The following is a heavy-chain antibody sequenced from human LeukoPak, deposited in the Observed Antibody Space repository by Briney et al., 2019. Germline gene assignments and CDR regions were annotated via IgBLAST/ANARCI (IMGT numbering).Heavy chain of an antibody. Sequence: GGPLRLSCAASGFTFDDYGMIGVRQAPGKGLEWVSGINWNGGSTGYADSVKGRFTISRDNAKNSLYLQMNSLRAEDTALYYCARELGYCSGGSCYGLRNDAFDIWGQGTMVTVSS. V-gene: IGHV3-20*04. CDR3: ARELGYCSGGSCYGLRNDAFDI. D-gene: IGHD2-15*01. J-gene: IGHJ3*02. CDR1: GFTFDDYG. CDR2: INWNGGST.